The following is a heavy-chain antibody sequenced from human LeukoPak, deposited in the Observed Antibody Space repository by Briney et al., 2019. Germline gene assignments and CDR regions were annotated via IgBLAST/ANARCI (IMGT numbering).Heavy chain of an antibody. CDR1: GGSFSGCY. D-gene: IGHD3-22*01. CDR2: INHSGST. V-gene: IGHV4-34*01. CDR3: ARGFSSGYYYYYYMDV. J-gene: IGHJ6*03. Sequence: PSETLSLTSAVYGGSFSGCYWSWIRQPPGKGLEWIGEINHSGSTNYNPSLKSRVTISVDTSKNQFSLKLSSVTAADTAVYYCARGFSSGYYYYYYMDVWGKGTTVTVSS.